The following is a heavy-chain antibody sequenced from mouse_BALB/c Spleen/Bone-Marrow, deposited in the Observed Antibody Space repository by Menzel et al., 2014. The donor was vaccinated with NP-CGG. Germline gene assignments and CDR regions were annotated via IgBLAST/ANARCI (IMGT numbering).Heavy chain of an antibody. CDR3: ARHEGSGYCDY. V-gene: IGHV1-62-2*01. CDR2: FYPGSGSI. J-gene: IGHJ2*01. Sequence: VKVVESGAGLVKPGASVRLSCKASGYTFTEYIIHWVKQRSGQGLEWIGWFYPGSGSIKYNENFKDKATLTADKSSSTVYMELSRLTSEDSAVYFCARHEGSGYCDYWGQGTTLTVSS. D-gene: IGHD1-3*01. CDR1: GYTFTEYI.